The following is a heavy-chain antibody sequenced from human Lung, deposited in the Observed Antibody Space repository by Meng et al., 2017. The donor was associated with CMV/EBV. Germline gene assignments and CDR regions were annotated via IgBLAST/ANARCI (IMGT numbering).Heavy chain of an antibody. CDR1: GFTVSSNY. Sequence: SXAASGFTVSSNYMSWVRQAPGKGLEWVSVIYSGGSTYYADSVKGRFTVSRDNSKNTLYLQMNSLRAEDTAVYYCHEYSSSSGDDAFDIWGQGTMVTFSS. D-gene: IGHD6-6*01. CDR2: IYSGGST. J-gene: IGHJ3*02. CDR3: HEYSSSSGDDAFDI. V-gene: IGHV3-66*02.